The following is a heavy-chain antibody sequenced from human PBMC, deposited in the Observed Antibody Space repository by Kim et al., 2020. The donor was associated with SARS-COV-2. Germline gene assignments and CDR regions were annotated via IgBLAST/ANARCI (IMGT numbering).Heavy chain of an antibody. CDR3: AKGVRYSSGWYASYYYDY. J-gene: IGHJ4*02. V-gene: IGHV3-23*01. Sequence: KGRFTISSDISKTTLYLQMNSLRAEDTAVYYCAKGVRYSSGWYASYYYDYWGQGTLVTVSS. D-gene: IGHD6-19*01.